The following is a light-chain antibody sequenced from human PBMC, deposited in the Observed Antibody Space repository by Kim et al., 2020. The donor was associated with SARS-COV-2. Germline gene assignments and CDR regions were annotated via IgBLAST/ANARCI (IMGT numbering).Light chain of an antibody. CDR1: RCDFGIYKY. CDR3: ASHGGYDYV. J-gene: IGLJ1*01. V-gene: IGLV2-8*01. CDR2: EVT. Sequence: PGQSAAISCSGTRCDFGIYKYVSWYQQHPGKSPNLIIYEVTKRPSGVPDRFAGSMSGNAASLTVSGLQAEDEADYYCASHGGYDYVFGTGTKVTVL.